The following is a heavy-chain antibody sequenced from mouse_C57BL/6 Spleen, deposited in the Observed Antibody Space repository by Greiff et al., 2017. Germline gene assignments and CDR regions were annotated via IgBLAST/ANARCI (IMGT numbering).Heavy chain of an antibody. D-gene: IGHD1-1*01. Sequence: QVQLQQPGAELVRPGSSVKLSCKASGYTFTSYWMHWVKQRPIQGLEWIGNIDPSDSETHYNQKFKDKATLTVDKSSSTAYMQLSSLPSEDSAVYYCARSYGSYWYFDVWGTGTTVTVSS. CDR3: ARSYGSYWYFDV. V-gene: IGHV1-52*01. CDR2: IDPSDSET. J-gene: IGHJ1*03. CDR1: GYTFTSYW.